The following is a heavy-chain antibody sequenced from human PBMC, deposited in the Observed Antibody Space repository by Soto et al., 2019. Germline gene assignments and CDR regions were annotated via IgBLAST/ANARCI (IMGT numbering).Heavy chain of an antibody. CDR2: INAGNGNT. J-gene: IGHJ4*02. CDR1: GYTFTSYA. V-gene: IGHV1-3*01. D-gene: IGHD6-19*01. Sequence: ASVNVSCKASGYTFTSYAMHWVRQAPGQRLEWMGWINAGNGNTKYSQKFQGRVTITRDTSASTAYMELSSLRSEGTAVYYCARDPNSSLFRGGYFDYWGQGTLVTVSS. CDR3: ARDPNSSLFRGGYFDY.